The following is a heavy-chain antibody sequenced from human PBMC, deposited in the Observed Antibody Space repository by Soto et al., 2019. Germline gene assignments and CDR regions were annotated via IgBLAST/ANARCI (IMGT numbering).Heavy chain of an antibody. CDR2: ISYDGSNK. V-gene: IGHV3-30-3*01. J-gene: IGHJ6*02. CDR1: GFTFSSYA. D-gene: IGHD3-22*01. Sequence: GGSLRLSCAASGFTFSSYAMHWVRQAPGKGLEWVAVISYDGSNKYYADSVKGRFTISRDNSKNTLYLQMNSLGAEDTAVYYCARDWEYYDSSGYHAGSGYYYYGMDVWGQGTTVTVSS. CDR3: ARDWEYYDSSGYHAGSGYYYYGMDV.